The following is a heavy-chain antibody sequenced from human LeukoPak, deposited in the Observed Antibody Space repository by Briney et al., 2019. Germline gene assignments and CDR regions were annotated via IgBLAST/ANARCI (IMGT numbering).Heavy chain of an antibody. D-gene: IGHD6-13*01. Sequence: GGSLRLSCAASGFTSSSYAMSWVRQAPGKGLEWVSAISHSGVSTHYADSVKGRFTISRDNSKNTLYLQMNSLRAEDTAVYYCAKDIAAAGTPDYWGQGTLVTVSS. CDR3: AKDIAAAGTPDY. CDR1: GFTSSSYA. V-gene: IGHV3-23*01. CDR2: ISHSGVST. J-gene: IGHJ4*02.